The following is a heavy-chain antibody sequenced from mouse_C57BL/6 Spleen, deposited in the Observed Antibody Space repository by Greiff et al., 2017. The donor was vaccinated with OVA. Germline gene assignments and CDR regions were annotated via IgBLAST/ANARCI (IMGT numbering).Heavy chain of an antibody. Sequence: EVKLVESGGDLVKPGGSLKLSCAASGFTFSSYGMSWVRQTPDTRLEWVATISSGGGYTSFPDSVKGRFTLSRDNAKNTLYLQKSRQKAEDTAMEYCARHQPHYDGYQAWFAYWGQGTLVTVSA. CDR1: GFTFSSYG. CDR3: ARHQPHYDGYQAWFAY. V-gene: IGHV5-6*01. CDR2: ISSGGGYT. D-gene: IGHD2-3*01. J-gene: IGHJ3*01.